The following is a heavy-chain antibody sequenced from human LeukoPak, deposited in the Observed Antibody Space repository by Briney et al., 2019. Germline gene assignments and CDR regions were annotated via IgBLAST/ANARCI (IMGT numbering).Heavy chain of an antibody. CDR2: IKQDGSEK. Sequence: PGGSLRLSCAASGFTFSSYSMNWVRQAPGKGLEWVANIKQDGSEKYYVDSVKGRFTISRDNAKNSLYLQMNSLRAEDTAVYYCARVVPSGWYYYYYMDVWGKGTTVTVSS. V-gene: IGHV3-7*01. J-gene: IGHJ6*03. CDR3: ARVVPSGWYYYYYMDV. CDR1: GFTFSSYS. D-gene: IGHD6-19*01.